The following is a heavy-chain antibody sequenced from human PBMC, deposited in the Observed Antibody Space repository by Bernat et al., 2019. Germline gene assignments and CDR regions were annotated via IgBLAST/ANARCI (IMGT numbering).Heavy chain of an antibody. D-gene: IGHD4-17*01. CDR1: GFTFSSYP. CDR3: AKDHDYGDYPPPRYGMDV. V-gene: IGHV3-30-3*01. Sequence: QVQLVESGGGVVQPGRSLRLSCAAPGFTFSSYPMHWVRQAPGKGLEWVAVISYDGSNKYYADSVKGRFTISRDNSKNTLYLQMNSLRAEDTAVYYCAKDHDYGDYPPPRYGMDVWGQGTTVTVSS. CDR2: ISYDGSNK. J-gene: IGHJ6*02.